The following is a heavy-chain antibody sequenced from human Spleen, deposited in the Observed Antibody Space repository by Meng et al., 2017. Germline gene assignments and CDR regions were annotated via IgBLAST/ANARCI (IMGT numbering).Heavy chain of an antibody. J-gene: IGHJ6*02. CDR2: IFYTGST. Sequence: SETLSLTCNVSGGSVSSSSFYWSWIRQTPGKGLEWIGYIFYTGSTNYNPSLKSRVTISGDTSKNQFSLKFNSVTAADTAMYYCARGRGQLVAYYYGMDVWGQGTTVTVSS. V-gene: IGHV4-61*01. CDR1: GGSVSSSSFY. D-gene: IGHD6-6*01. CDR3: ARGRGQLVAYYYGMDV.